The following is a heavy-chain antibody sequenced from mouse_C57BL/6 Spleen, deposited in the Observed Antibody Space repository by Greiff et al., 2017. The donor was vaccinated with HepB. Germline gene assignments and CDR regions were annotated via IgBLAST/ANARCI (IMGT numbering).Heavy chain of an antibody. CDR3: ARADSSEFFAY. Sequence: QVQLQQPGAELVKPGASVKLSCKASGYTFTSYWMQWVKQRPGQGLEWIGEIDPSDSYTNYNQKFKGKATLTVDTSSSTAYMQRSSLTSEDSAVYYCARADSSEFFAYWGQGTLVTVSA. CDR1: GYTFTSYW. V-gene: IGHV1-50*01. D-gene: IGHD3-2*02. J-gene: IGHJ3*01. CDR2: IDPSDSYT.